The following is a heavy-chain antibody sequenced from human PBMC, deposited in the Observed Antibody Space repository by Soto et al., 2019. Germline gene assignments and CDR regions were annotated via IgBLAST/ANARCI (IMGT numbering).Heavy chain of an antibody. J-gene: IGHJ6*03. CDR3: TRDVVPARPVYYYYYMDV. V-gene: IGHV3-49*03. CDR1: GFTFGDYA. Sequence: GGSLRLSCTASGFTFGDYAMSWFRQAPGKGLEWVGFIRSKAYGGTTEYAASVKGRFTISRDDSKSIAYLQMNSLKTEDTAVYYCTRDVVPARPVYYYYYMDVWGKGTTVTVSS. CDR2: IRSKAYGGTT. D-gene: IGHD6-6*01.